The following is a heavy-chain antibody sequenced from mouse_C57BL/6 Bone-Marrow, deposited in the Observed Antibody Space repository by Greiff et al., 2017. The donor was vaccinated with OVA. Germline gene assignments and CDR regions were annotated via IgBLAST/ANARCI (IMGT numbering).Heavy chain of an antibody. CDR2: IYPRSGNT. V-gene: IGHV1-81*01. J-gene: IGHJ2*01. Sequence: QVQLQQSGAELARPGASVKLSCKASGYTFTSYGISWVKQRTGQGLEWIGEIYPRSGNTYYNEKFKGKATLTADKSSSTAYMELRSLTSEDSAVYFCARPKEELNYFDYWGQGTTLTVSS. CDR3: ARPKEELNYFDY. CDR1: GYTFTSYG.